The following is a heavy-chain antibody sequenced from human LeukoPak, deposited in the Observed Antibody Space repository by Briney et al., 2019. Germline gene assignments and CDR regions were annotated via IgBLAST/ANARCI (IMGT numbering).Heavy chain of an antibody. Sequence: PGGSLRLSCAASGFTFSSYAMSWVRQAPGKGLEWVSAISGSGGSTYYADSVRGRFTISRDNSKNTLYLQMNSLRAEDTAVYYCAKNQGFYGRAEFLQPWGQGTLVTVSS. CDR3: AKNQGFYGRAEFLQP. J-gene: IGHJ1*01. CDR2: ISGSGGST. D-gene: IGHD3-10*01. CDR1: GFTFSSYA. V-gene: IGHV3-23*01.